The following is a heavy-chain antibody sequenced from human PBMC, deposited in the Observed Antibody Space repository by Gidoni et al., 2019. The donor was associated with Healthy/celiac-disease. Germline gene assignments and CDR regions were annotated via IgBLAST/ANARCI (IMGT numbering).Heavy chain of an antibody. J-gene: IGHJ6*02. CDR1: GGPFSSYA. D-gene: IGHD4-17*01. V-gene: IGHV1-69*06. CDR2: IIPIFGTA. Sequence: QVQLVQSGAEVKKPGSSVKVSCKPSGGPFSSYAISWVRQAPGQGLEWMGGIIPIFGTANYAQKFQGRVTITADKSTSTAYMELSSLRSEDTAVYYCARVGDTVTTYGMDVWGQGTTVTVSS. CDR3: ARVGDTVTTYGMDV.